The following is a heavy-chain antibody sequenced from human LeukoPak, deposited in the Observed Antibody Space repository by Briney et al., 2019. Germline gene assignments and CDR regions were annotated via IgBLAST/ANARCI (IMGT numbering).Heavy chain of an antibody. J-gene: IGHJ6*03. CDR2: ISGSGGST. D-gene: IGHD2-8*01. V-gene: IGHV3-23*01. Sequence: GGSLRLSCAASGFTFSSYAMSWVRQAPGKGLEWVSAISGSGGSTYYADSVKGRFTISRDNSKNTLYLQMNSLRAEDTAVYYCAKSPRCTNGVCYLCYYYYIDVGGKGTTVTVSS. CDR3: AKSPRCTNGVCYLCYYYYIDV. CDR1: GFTFSSYA.